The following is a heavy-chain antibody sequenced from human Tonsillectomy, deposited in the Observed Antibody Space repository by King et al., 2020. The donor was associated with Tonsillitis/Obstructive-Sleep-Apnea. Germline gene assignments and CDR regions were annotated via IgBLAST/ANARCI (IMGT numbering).Heavy chain of an antibody. Sequence: VQLVESGGGVVQPGRSLRLSCEASGFTFSFYGMHWVRQAPGKGLEWVAVIWHDGSNIYYGDSVKGRFTISRDNSKNTLYLQMNSLRVEDTAMYYCARDQGYCAGPTCYSYWYFDLWGRGTLVTVSS. D-gene: IGHD2-15*01. CDR1: GFTFSFYG. V-gene: IGHV3-33*01. J-gene: IGHJ2*01. CDR3: ARDQGYCAGPTCYSYWYFDL. CDR2: IWHDGSNI.